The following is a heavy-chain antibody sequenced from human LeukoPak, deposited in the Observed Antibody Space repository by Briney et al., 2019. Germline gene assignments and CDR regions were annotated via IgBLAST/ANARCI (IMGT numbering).Heavy chain of an antibody. J-gene: IGHJ6*02. Sequence: GESLRLSCVASGFILSSHSMNWVRQAPGKGLEWVSSISTSSSYTYYADSVKGRFTISRDNAKNSLYLQMDSLRAEDTAVYYCARSSSYYDFSSGMDVWGQGTTVTVSS. CDR3: ARSSSYYDFSSGMDV. CDR1: GFILSSHS. D-gene: IGHD3-3*01. V-gene: IGHV3-21*01. CDR2: ISTSSSYT.